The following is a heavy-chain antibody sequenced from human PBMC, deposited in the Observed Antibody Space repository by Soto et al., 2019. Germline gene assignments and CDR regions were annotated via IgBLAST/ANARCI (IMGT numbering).Heavy chain of an antibody. Sequence: QPGGSLRLSCAASGFTFSSYGMHWVRQAPGKGLEWVAVISYDGSNKYYADSVKGRFTISRDNSMNTLYLQMNSLRAEDTAVYYCAKYQKDCSSTSCYVSYYYYYMDVWGKGTTVTVSS. CDR2: ISYDGSNK. V-gene: IGHV3-30*18. CDR3: AKYQKDCSSTSCYVSYYYYYMDV. D-gene: IGHD2-2*01. J-gene: IGHJ6*03. CDR1: GFTFSSYG.